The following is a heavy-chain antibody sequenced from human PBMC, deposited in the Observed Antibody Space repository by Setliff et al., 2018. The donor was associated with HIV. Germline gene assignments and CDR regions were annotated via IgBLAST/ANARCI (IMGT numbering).Heavy chain of an antibody. J-gene: IGHJ1*01. Sequence: GSLRLSCVASDFSFSSYSIHWVRRAPGKGLEWVAVISYDGTYKYYADSVKGRFTISRDNSKNTMYLHMNSLTTEDTAVYYCARGGWYREYFQHWGQGTLVTVSS. CDR1: DFSFSSYS. D-gene: IGHD6-19*01. CDR2: ISYDGTYK. V-gene: IGHV3-30-3*01. CDR3: ARGGWYREYFQH.